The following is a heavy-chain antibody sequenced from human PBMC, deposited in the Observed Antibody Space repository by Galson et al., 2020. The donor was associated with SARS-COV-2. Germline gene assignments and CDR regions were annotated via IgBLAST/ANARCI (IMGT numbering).Heavy chain of an antibody. CDR3: ARGRYSSSWYGVLYWFDP. CDR2: INHSGST. Sequence: SETLSLICAVYVGSFSGHYWSWNRQPRGKGLEWIGEINHSGSTNYNPSLKSRVTISVDTSKNQFSLKLSSVTAADTAVYYCARGRYSSSWYGVLYWFDPWGQGTLVTVSS. J-gene: IGHJ5*02. V-gene: IGHV4-34*01. D-gene: IGHD6-13*01. CDR1: VGSFSGHY.